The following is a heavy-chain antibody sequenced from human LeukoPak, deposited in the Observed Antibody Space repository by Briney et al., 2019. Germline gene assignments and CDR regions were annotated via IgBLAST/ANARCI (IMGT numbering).Heavy chain of an antibody. CDR3: ASLGDSSGYYYKGGIDY. Sequence: GGSLRLSCAASGFTFSSYSMNWVRQAPGKGLEWVSSISSSSYIYYADSVKGRFTISRDNAKNSLYLQMNSLRAEDTAVYYCASLGDSSGYYYKGGIDYWGQGTLVTVSS. D-gene: IGHD3-22*01. V-gene: IGHV3-21*01. J-gene: IGHJ4*02. CDR2: ISSSSYI. CDR1: GFTFSSYS.